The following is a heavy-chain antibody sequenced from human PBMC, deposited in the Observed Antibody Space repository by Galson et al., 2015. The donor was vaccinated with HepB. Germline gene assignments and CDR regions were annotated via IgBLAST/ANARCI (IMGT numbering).Heavy chain of an antibody. Sequence: CAISGESVSSKSAIWNWIRQSPSRGLEWLGRTYYRSKWYFHYADSVRGRITINPDTSKNQFSLQLNSVTPEDTAMYYCARLDPGGDSWLLNYFDYWGQGTLVTVSP. CDR1: GESVSSKSAI. D-gene: IGHD6-13*01. V-gene: IGHV6-1*01. J-gene: IGHJ4*02. CDR3: ARLDPGGDSWLLNYFDY. CDR2: TYYRSKWYF.